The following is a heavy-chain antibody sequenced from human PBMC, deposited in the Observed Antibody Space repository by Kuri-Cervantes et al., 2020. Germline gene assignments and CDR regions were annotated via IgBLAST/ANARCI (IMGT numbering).Heavy chain of an antibody. D-gene: IGHD2-2*01. Sequence: GESLKISCAASGFTFSNAWMSWVRQAPGKGLEWVGRIKSKTDGGTTDYAAPVKGRFTISRDDSKNTLYLQMNSLKTEDTAVYYCTTKKYYCSSTSCYGGAFDIWGQGTMVTVSS. CDR1: GFTFSNAW. CDR2: IKSKTDGGTT. V-gene: IGHV3-15*01. J-gene: IGHJ3*02. CDR3: TTKKYYCSSTSCYGGAFDI.